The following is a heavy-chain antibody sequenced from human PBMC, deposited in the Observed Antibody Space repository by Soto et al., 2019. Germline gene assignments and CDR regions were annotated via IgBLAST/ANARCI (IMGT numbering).Heavy chain of an antibody. CDR3: ARVPRYCSSTSCPKIYAFDI. Sequence: GASVKVSCKASGGTFSSYTISWVRQAPGQGLESMGRIIPILGIANYAQKFQGRVTITADKSTSTAYLELSSLRSEDTAVYYCARVPRYCSSTSCPKIYAFDIWGQGTMVTVSS. CDR2: IIPILGIA. J-gene: IGHJ3*02. V-gene: IGHV1-69*02. CDR1: GGTFSSYT. D-gene: IGHD2-2*01.